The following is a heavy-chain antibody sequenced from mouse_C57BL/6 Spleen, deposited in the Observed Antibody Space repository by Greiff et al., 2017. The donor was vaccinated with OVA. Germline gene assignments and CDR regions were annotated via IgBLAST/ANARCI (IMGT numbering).Heavy chain of an antibody. J-gene: IGHJ2*01. CDR1: GFTFSSYG. D-gene: IGHD2-4*01. CDR2: ISSGGSYT. CDR3: ARHEDDYDEGCFDY. V-gene: IGHV5-6*01. Sequence: EVKVVESGGDLVKPGGSLKLSCAASGFTFSSYGMSWVRQTPDKRLEWVATISSGGSYTYYPDSVKGRFTISRDNAKNTLYLQMSSLKSEDTAMYYCARHEDDYDEGCFDYWGQGTTLTVSS.